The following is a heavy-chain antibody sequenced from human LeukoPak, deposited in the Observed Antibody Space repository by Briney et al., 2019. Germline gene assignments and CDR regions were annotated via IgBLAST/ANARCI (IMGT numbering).Heavy chain of an antibody. V-gene: IGHV4-61*01. CDR3: ARDSFYSGSDY. D-gene: IGHD1-26*01. CDR1: GASVSSGRYY. Sequence: PSETLSLTCTVSGASVSSGRYYWSWIRQPPGKGLEWIGYVSYSGSTNYNPSLKSRVTISVDTSKNQFSLKLSSVTTADTAVYFCARDSFYSGSDYWGQGTLVTVSS. CDR2: VSYSGST. J-gene: IGHJ4*02.